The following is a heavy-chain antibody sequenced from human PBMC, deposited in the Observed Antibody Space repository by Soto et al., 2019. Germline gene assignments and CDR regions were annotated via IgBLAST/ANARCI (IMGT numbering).Heavy chain of an antibody. CDR2: MYFGGSI. CDR3: ARSCYDSTGCGVDP. Sequence: QMQLQASGPGLVKPSETLSLTCNVSGASVSHGYWSWIRQPPGKALEWIGFMYFGGSINYNPSLPSRATISVETSKNQFSMKLTSVTASDTAVYYCARSCYDSTGCGVDPWGQGTLVTVSS. CDR1: GASVSHGY. J-gene: IGHJ5*02. D-gene: IGHD3-22*01. V-gene: IGHV4-4*08.